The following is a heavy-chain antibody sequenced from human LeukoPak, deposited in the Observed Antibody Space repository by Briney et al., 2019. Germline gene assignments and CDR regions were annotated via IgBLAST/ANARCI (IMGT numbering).Heavy chain of an antibody. CDR1: GGSFSGYY. J-gene: IGHJ3*02. V-gene: IGHV4-59*01. D-gene: IGHD3-9*01. Sequence: SETLSLTCAVYGGSFSGYYWSWIRQPPGKGLEWIGYIYYSGSTNYNPSLKSRVTISVDTSKNQFSLKLSSVTAADTAVYYCARDSPIDNYDILTGYNPDAFDIWGQGTMVTVSS. CDR3: ARDSPIDNYDILTGYNPDAFDI. CDR2: IYYSGST.